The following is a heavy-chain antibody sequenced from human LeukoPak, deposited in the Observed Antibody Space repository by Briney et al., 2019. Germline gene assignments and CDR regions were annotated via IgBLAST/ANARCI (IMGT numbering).Heavy chain of an antibody. CDR2: INSDGSST. J-gene: IGHJ3*02. Sequence: GGSLRLSCAASGFTFSSYWMHWVRQAPGKGLVWVSRINSDGSSTSYADSVKGRFTISRDNAKNTLYLQMNGLRAEDTAVYYCARGCSGGSCHHDAFDIWGQGTMVTVSS. CDR3: ARGCSGGSCHHDAFDI. V-gene: IGHV3-74*01. CDR1: GFTFSSYW. D-gene: IGHD2-15*01.